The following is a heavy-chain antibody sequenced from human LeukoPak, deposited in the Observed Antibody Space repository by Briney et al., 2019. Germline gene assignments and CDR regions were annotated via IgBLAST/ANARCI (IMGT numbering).Heavy chain of an antibody. CDR1: GGSFSGYY. V-gene: IGHV4-34*01. CDR2: INHSGST. CDR3: ARAREYSSSWDRYYYYYMDV. Sequence: NPSETLSLTCAVYGGSFSGYYWSWIRQPPGKGLEWIGEINHSGSTNYNPSLKSRVTILVDTSKNQFSLKLSSVTAADTAVYYCARAREYSSSWDRYYYYYMDVWGKGTTVTVSS. D-gene: IGHD6-13*01. J-gene: IGHJ6*03.